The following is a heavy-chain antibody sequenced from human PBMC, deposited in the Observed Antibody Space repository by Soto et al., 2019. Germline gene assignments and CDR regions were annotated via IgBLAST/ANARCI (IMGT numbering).Heavy chain of an antibody. CDR2: INAGNGNT. J-gene: IGHJ6*03. CDR3: ARVVGPIVATILGHYYYYMDV. CDR1: GYTFTSYA. Sequence: QVPLVQSGAEVKKPGASVKVSCKASGYTFTSYAMHWVRQATGQRLEWMGWINAGNGNTKYSQKFQGRVTITRDTSASTAYKELSSLRSEDTAVYYCARVVGPIVATILGHYYYYMDVWGKGTTVTVSS. V-gene: IGHV1-3*01. D-gene: IGHD5-12*01.